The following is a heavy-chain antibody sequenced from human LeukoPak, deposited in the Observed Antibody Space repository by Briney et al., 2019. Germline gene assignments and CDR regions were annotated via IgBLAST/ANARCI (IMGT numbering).Heavy chain of an antibody. CDR3: VRQTFTYIRVPAAMMERLYYFDY. V-gene: IGHV4-39*01. D-gene: IGHD2-2*01. Sequence: SETLSLTCTVSGGSISNSDYYWGWIRQPPGKGLEWIGSIYYNGETYYNPSLKSRVTINVDRFKNQFSLKLSSVTAADTAVYYCVRQTFTYIRVPAAMMERLYYFDYWGQGTLVPVSS. CDR2: IYYNGET. J-gene: IGHJ4*02. CDR1: GGSISNSDYY.